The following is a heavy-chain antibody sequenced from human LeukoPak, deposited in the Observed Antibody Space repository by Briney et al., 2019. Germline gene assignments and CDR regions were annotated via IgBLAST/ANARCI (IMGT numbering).Heavy chain of an antibody. CDR1: GGTFSSYA. CDR2: IIPILGIA. J-gene: IGHJ4*02. CDR3: ASRSYDSSGYHDY. Sequence: ASVKVSCKASGGTFSSYAISWVRQAPGQGLEWMGRIIPILGIANYAQKFQGRVTITADKSTSTAYMELSSLRSEDTAVYYCASRSYDSSGYHDYWGQGTLVTVSS. D-gene: IGHD3-22*01. V-gene: IGHV1-69*04.